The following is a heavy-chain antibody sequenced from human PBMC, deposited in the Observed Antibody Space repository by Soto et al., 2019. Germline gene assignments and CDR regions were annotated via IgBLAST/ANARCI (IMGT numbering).Heavy chain of an antibody. CDR3: ARERWGGGEFDN. CDR2: IYHSGIT. V-gene: IGHV4-30-2*01. J-gene: IGHJ4*02. Sequence: QLQLQESGSGLVTPSQTLSLTCTVSGGSVSSDGYSWNWIRQPPGQGLEWIAYIYHSGITYYNPSLRSRVTISLDRSENHVSLKLTSVTAAATAVYYCARERWGGGEFDNWGQGTLVTVSS. D-gene: IGHD2-15*01. CDR1: GGSVSSDGYS.